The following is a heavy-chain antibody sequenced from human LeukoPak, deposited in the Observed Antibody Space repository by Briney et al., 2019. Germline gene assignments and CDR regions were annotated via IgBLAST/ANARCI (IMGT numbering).Heavy chain of an antibody. CDR2: IKQDGSEK. D-gene: IGHD3-10*01. CDR1: GFTFSSYW. CDR3: ARDSDNGEIDY. Sequence: GGSLRLSCAASGFTFSSYWMSWVRQAPGKGLEWVANIKQDGSEKYYVDSVKGRFTISRDNAKNSLYLQTNSLRAEDTAVYYCARDSDNGEIDYWGQGTLVTVSS. J-gene: IGHJ4*02. V-gene: IGHV3-7*01.